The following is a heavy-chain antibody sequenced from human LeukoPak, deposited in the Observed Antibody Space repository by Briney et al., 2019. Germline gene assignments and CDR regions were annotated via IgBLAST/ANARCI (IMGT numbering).Heavy chain of an antibody. V-gene: IGHV1-18*01. J-gene: IGHJ4*02. CDR1: GYTFTSYG. CDR2: ISAYNGNT. D-gene: IGHD2-15*01. Sequence: ASVNVSCKASGYTFTSYGISWVRQAPGQGLEWMGWISAYNGNTNYAQKLQGRVTVTTDTSTSTAYMELRSLRSDDTAVYYCARDFCTGGTCYARGYFDYWGQGTLVTVSS. CDR3: ARDFCTGGTCYARGYFDY.